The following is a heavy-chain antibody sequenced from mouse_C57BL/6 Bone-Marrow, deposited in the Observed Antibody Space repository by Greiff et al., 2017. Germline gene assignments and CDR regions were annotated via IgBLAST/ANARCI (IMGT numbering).Heavy chain of an antibody. CDR2: INPNNGGT. D-gene: IGHD2-4*01. CDR3: AAYCDAMDY. Sequence: EVQLQQSGPELVKPGASVKISCKASGYTFTDYYMNWVKQSHGQGLEWIGDINPNNGGTSYNQKLKGKATLTVDKSSSTAYMELRSLTSEDSADYDCAAYCDAMDYWGQGTSVTVSS. V-gene: IGHV1-26*01. J-gene: IGHJ4*01. CDR1: GYTFTDYY.